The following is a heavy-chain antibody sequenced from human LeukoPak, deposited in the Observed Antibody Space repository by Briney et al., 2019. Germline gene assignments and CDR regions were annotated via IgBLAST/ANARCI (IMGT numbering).Heavy chain of an antibody. CDR1: GSSFTSYW. V-gene: IGHV5-51*01. Sequence: GESLQISFKGSGSSFTSYWIGWVRRMPGKGLEWMGIIYPGDSDTRYSPSFQGQVTISADKSINTAYLQWSSLKASDTAMYYCARLANDAFDIWGQGTMVTVSS. CDR2: IYPGDSDT. J-gene: IGHJ3*02. CDR3: ARLANDAFDI.